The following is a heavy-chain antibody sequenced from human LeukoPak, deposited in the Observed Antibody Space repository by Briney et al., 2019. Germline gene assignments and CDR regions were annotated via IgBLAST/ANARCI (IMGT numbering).Heavy chain of an antibody. CDR3: ARWLQPDFYFDY. D-gene: IGHD5-24*01. CDR1: GGTFSRYA. J-gene: IGHJ4*02. CDR2: IIPIFGTA. V-gene: IGHV1-69*13. Sequence: ASVKVSCKASGGTFSRYAISWVRQAPGQGLEWMGGIIPIFGTANYAQKFQGRVTITADESTSTAYMELSSLRSEDTAVYYCARWLQPDFYFDYWGQGTLLTVSS.